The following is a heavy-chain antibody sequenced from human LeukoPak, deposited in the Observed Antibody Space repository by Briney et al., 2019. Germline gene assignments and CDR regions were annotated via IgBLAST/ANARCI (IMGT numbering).Heavy chain of an antibody. CDR3: ARGATVTTYYYYMDV. J-gene: IGHJ6*03. CDR1: GLTFSSYE. Sequence: GGSLRLSCAASGLTFSSYEMNWVRQAPGKGLEWVSYISSSGSTIYYADSVKGRFTISRDNAKNSLYLQMNSLRAEDTAVYYCARGATVTTYYYYMDVWGKGTTVTVSS. CDR2: ISSSGSTI. V-gene: IGHV3-48*03. D-gene: IGHD4-17*01.